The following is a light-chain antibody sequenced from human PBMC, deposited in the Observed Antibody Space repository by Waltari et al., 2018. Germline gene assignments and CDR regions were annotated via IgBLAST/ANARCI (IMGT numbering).Light chain of an antibody. CDR1: SSHIGSNT. CDR3: AAWDDSLNGRV. V-gene: IGLV1-44*01. CDR2: SDN. Sequence: QSVLTQPPSASGTPGQRVTISCSGSSSHIGSNTVNWYQQLPGTAPNILIYSDNQRPSGVPDRFSGSKSGTSASLAISGLQSEDEADYYCAAWDDSLNGRVFGGGTKLTVL. J-gene: IGLJ3*02.